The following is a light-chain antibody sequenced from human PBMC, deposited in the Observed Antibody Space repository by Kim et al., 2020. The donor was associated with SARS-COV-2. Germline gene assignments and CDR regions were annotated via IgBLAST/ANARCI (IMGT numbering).Light chain of an antibody. V-gene: IGKV1-5*01. CDR2: DAS. CDR1: QTISTW. J-gene: IGKJ3*01. CDR3: QEYNSDFT. Sequence: GDRVPITCRASQTISTWLAWYQQKPGKPPNALISDASSLESGVPSRFSGSGSGTEFTLTISSLQPDDFATYYCQEYNSDFTFGPGTKVDIK.